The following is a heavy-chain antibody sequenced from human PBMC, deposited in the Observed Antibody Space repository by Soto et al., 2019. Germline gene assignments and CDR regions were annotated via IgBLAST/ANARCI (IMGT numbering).Heavy chain of an antibody. CDR3: AREGGNRDCSSALES. J-gene: IGHJ3*02. V-gene: IGHV3-74*01. CDR2: INSDGSTT. Sequence: QAPGKGLVWVSRINSDGSTTNYADSVKGRFTISRDNAKNTLYLQMNSLRAEDTAVYYCAREGGNRDCSSALESWGQGTMVTVSS. D-gene: IGHD6-6*01.